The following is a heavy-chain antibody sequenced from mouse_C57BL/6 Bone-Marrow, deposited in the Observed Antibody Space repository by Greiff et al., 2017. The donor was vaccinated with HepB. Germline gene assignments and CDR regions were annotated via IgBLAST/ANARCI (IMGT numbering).Heavy chain of an antibody. J-gene: IGHJ3*01. CDR3: ARYSYYGSIAY. V-gene: IGHV7-3*01. CDR1: GFTFTDYY. D-gene: IGHD1-1*01. Sequence: EVKLQESGGGLVQPGGSLSLSCAASGFTFTDYYMSWVRQPPGKALEWLGFIRNKANGYTTEYSASVKGRFTISRDNSQSILYLQMNALRAEDSATYYCARYSYYGSIAYWGQGTLVTVSA. CDR2: IRNKANGYTT.